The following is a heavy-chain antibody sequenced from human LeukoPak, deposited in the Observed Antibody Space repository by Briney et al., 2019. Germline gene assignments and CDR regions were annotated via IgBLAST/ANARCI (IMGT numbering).Heavy chain of an antibody. Sequence: GASVKVSCKASGGTFSSYAISWVRQAPGQGLEWMGWINPNSGGTNYAQKFQGRVTMTRDTSISTAYMELSRLRSDDTAVYYCARDVGGYYDSSGYTSEGGHYFDYWGQGTLVTVSS. V-gene: IGHV1-2*02. CDR1: GGTFSSYA. CDR3: ARDVGGYYDSSGYTSEGGHYFDY. CDR2: INPNSGGT. J-gene: IGHJ4*02. D-gene: IGHD3-22*01.